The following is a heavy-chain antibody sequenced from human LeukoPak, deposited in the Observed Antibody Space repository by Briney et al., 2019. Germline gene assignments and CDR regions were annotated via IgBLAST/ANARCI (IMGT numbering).Heavy chain of an antibody. V-gene: IGHV1-8*01. D-gene: IGHD3-10*01. CDR3: ARKAMVRGAKHWFDP. J-gene: IGHJ5*02. Sequence: GASVKVSCKASGYTFTSYDIHWVRQATGQGLEWMGWMNPNSGNTGYAQKFQGRVTMTRNTSISTAYMELSSLRSEDTAVYYCARKAMVRGAKHWFDPWGQGTLVTVSS. CDR1: GYTFTSYD. CDR2: MNPNSGNT.